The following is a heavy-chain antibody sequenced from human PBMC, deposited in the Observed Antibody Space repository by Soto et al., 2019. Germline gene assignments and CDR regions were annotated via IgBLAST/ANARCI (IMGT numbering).Heavy chain of an antibody. Sequence: QVQLVQSGAEVKKPGASVRVSCKTSGYIFTSYVIHWVRQAPGQRLEWMGWINSGNGDTKYSQNFQGRVTITKDTPARTAYMEVNSLRSEDTTVYYCARSSSGWPNDTHYGLDVWGQGTTVTVSS. CDR1: GYIFTSYV. J-gene: IGHJ6*02. CDR3: ARSSSGWPNDTHYGLDV. CDR2: INSGNGDT. D-gene: IGHD6-19*01. V-gene: IGHV1-3*01.